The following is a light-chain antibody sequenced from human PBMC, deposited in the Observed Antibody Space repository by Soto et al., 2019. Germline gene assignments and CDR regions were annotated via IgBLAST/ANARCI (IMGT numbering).Light chain of an antibody. J-gene: IGKJ1*01. V-gene: IGKV3-11*01. Sequence: EILLTQSPATLSLSPGERATLSCRASQSVSRYLAWYQQKPGQAPRILIYDASYRDTGIPARFSGSGSGTDFTLTISRLEPEDFEVYYCQQRSNWPGTFGQGTKVDIK. CDR2: DAS. CDR3: QQRSNWPGT. CDR1: QSVSRY.